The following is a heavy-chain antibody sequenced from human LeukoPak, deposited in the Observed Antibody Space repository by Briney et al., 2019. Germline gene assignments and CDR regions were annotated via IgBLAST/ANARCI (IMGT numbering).Heavy chain of an antibody. CDR2: IIPIFGIA. CDR1: GGTFSSYA. Sequence: GASVKVSCKASGGTFSSYAISWVRQAPGQGLEWMGGIIPIFGIANYAQKFQGRVTITADKSTSTAYMELSSLRSEDTAVYYCATSIAVAGTGLLPDYWGQGTLVTVSS. CDR3: ATSIAVAGTGLLPDY. D-gene: IGHD6-19*01. V-gene: IGHV1-69*17. J-gene: IGHJ4*02.